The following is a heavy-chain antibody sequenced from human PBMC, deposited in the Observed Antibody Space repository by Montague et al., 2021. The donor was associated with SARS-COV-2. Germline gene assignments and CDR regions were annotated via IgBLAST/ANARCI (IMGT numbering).Heavy chain of an antibody. J-gene: IGHJ4*02. CDR3: ARGFRGGYSTFDY. V-gene: IGHV3-30*04. D-gene: IGHD2-21*01. Sequence: LRLSCAASGFTFSSYAMHWVRQAPGKGLEWVAVISYDGSNKYYADSVKGRFTISRDNSKNTLYLQMNSLRAEDTAVYYCARGFRGGYSTFDYWGQGTLVTASS. CDR2: ISYDGSNK. CDR1: GFTFSSYA.